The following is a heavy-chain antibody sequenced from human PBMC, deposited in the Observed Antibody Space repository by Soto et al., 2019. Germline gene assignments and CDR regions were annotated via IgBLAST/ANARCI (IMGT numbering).Heavy chain of an antibody. CDR2: IYYSGST. CDR3: AREVLRYFDWFFDY. V-gene: IGHV4-31*03. J-gene: IGHJ4*02. D-gene: IGHD3-9*01. Sequence: SETLSLTCTVSGGSISSGGYYWSRIHQHPGKGLEWIGYIYYSGSTYYNPSLKSRVTISVDPSKNQFSLKLSSVTAADTAVYYCAREVLRYFDWFFDYWGQGTLVTVSS. CDR1: GGSISSGGYY.